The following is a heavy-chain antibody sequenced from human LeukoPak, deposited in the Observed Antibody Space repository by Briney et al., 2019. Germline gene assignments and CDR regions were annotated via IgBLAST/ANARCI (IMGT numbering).Heavy chain of an antibody. Sequence: GGSLRLSCAASGFTFSSYSMNWVRQAPGKGLEWVSSISSSSSYIYYADSAKGRFTISRDNAKNSLYLQMNSLRAEDTAVYYCARQIAVAGTRSFDYWGQGTLVTVSS. V-gene: IGHV3-21*01. CDR3: ARQIAVAGTRSFDY. J-gene: IGHJ4*02. D-gene: IGHD6-19*01. CDR1: GFTFSSYS. CDR2: ISSSSSYI.